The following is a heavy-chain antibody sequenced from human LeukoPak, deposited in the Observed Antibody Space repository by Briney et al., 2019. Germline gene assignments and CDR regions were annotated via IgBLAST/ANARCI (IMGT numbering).Heavy chain of an antibody. V-gene: IGHV3-23*01. CDR1: GLSFSSFA. CDR2: IRGNGET. CDR3: AKNTRDCSRGGCYVPDYLYGMEV. J-gene: IGHJ6*02. D-gene: IGHD2-2*01. Sequence: GRSMTLSCPVSGLSFSSFAMSWVRQGQARVIEWDSSIRGNGETFFADSVKGRFTLSSDSSRNTVYFQLNNLRVEDTAIYYCAKNTRDCSRGGCYVPDYLYGMEVWGQGTTVTVSS.